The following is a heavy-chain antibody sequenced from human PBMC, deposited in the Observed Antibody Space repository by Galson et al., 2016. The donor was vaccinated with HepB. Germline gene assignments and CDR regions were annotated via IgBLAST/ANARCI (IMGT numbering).Heavy chain of an antibody. Sequence: PALVKPTQTLTLTCSLSGFSLNASRLDVAWIRQPPGKALEWLALIYWDVDKRYSPSLKSRLTITKDTSKNQVVLTMTDMDPVDTATYFCARVRDGLELYFDSWGQGTLVTVSS. CDR3: ARVRDGLELYFDS. J-gene: IGHJ4*02. V-gene: IGHV2-5*02. D-gene: IGHD1-7*01. CDR2: IYWDVDK. CDR1: GFSLNASRLD.